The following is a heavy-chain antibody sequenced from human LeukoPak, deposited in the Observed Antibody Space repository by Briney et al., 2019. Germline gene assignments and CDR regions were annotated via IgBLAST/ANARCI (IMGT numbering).Heavy chain of an antibody. V-gene: IGHV4-39*02. CDR3: ARERQGTTGTTGSAFDI. Sequence: SETLSLTCGVSGGSLISSSHYWGWIRQPPGKGLEWIASMFYSGNTYYNPSLKSRVTMSVDTTENQFSLKLSSVTAADTAVYYCARERQGTTGTTGSAFDIWGQGTMVTVSS. CDR2: MFYSGNT. CDR1: GGSLISSSHY. D-gene: IGHD1-1*01. J-gene: IGHJ3*02.